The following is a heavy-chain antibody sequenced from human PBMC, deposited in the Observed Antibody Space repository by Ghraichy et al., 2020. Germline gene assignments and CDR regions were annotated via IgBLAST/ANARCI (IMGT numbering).Heavy chain of an antibody. CDR3: ASNGQDAGEWELLPFDY. CDR2: IIPIFGTA. CDR1: GGTFSSYA. D-gene: IGHD1-26*01. J-gene: IGHJ4*02. V-gene: IGHV1-69*06. Sequence: SVKVSCKASGGTFSSYAISWVRQAPGQGLEWMGGIIPIFGTANYAQKFQGRVTITADKSTSTAYMELSSLRSEDTAVYYCASNGQDAGEWELLPFDYWGQGTLVTVSS.